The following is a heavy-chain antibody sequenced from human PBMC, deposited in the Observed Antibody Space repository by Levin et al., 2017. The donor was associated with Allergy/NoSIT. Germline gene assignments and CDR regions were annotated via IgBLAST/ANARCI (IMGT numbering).Heavy chain of an antibody. Sequence: ASVKVSCKASGYTFINYGISWVRQAPGQGLEWMGWINPYNGNTNYAQNLQGRVTMTTDTSTNTAYMELRSLRSDDTAVYFCARGLLLRWTEFDNWGQGTLVTVSS. CDR2: INPYNGNT. D-gene: IGHD4-23*01. V-gene: IGHV1-18*01. CDR3: ARGLLLRWTEFDN. J-gene: IGHJ4*02. CDR1: GYTFINYG.